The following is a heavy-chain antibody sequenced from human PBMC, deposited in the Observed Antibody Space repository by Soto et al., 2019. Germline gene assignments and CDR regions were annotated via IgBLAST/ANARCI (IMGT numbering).Heavy chain of an antibody. V-gene: IGHV4-39*01. D-gene: IGHD3-9*01. J-gene: IGHJ6*03. Sequence: NPSETLSLTCTVSGGSISSSSYYWGWIRQPPGKGLEWIGSIYYSGSTYYNPSLKSRVTISVDTSKNQFSLKLSSVTAADTAVYSCARQPPRDYDISTGYYTPWYYYYYMDVWGKGTTVTVSS. CDR1: GGSISSSSYY. CDR2: IYYSGST. CDR3: ARQPPRDYDISTGYYTPWYYYYYMDV.